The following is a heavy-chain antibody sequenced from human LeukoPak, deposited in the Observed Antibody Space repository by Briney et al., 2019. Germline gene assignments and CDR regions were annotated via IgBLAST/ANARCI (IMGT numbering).Heavy chain of an antibody. V-gene: IGHV4-39*07. CDR1: GGSISSSSYY. Sequence: SETLSLTCTVSGGSISSSSYYWGWIRQPPGKGLEWIGSIYYSGSTYYNPSLKSRVTISVDTSKNQFSLKLSSVTAADTAVYYCAREMGCTNGVCYMIVYWGQGTLVTVSS. D-gene: IGHD2-8*01. CDR3: AREMGCTNGVCYMIVY. J-gene: IGHJ4*02. CDR2: IYYSGST.